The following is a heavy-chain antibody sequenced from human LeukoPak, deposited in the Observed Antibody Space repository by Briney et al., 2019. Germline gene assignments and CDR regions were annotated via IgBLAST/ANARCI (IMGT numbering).Heavy chain of an antibody. CDR2: ISAYNGNT. CDR3: ARDGETGYYYGMDV. Sequence: AASVKVSCKASGYTFTSYGISWVRQAPGQGLEWMGWISAYNGNTNYAQELQGRVTMTTDTSTSTAYMELRSLRSDDTAVYYCARDGETGYYYGMDVWGQGTTVTVSS. V-gene: IGHV1-18*01. J-gene: IGHJ6*02. D-gene: IGHD3-3*01. CDR1: GYTFTSYG.